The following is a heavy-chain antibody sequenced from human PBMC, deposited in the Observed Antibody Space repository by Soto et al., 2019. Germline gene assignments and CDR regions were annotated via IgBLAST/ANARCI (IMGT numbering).Heavy chain of an antibody. CDR1: GGSFSGYY. D-gene: IGHD3-3*02. CDR3: ARGLHKRGAFRYYYYGMDV. V-gene: IGHV4-34*01. J-gene: IGHJ6*04. CDR2: INPSGSA. Sequence: QVQLQQWGAGLLKPSETLSLTCAVYGGSFSGYYLSWIRQPPGKGLEWIGEINPSGSANYNPSLKRRVTISVDTSKNQFSLKLSSVTAADTAVYYCARGLHKRGAFRYYYYGMDVWGKGTTVTVSS.